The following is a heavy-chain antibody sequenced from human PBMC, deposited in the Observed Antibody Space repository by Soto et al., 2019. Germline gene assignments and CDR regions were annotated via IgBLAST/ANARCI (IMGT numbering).Heavy chain of an antibody. D-gene: IGHD2-21*01. Sequence: SETLSLTCTVSGGSMSSYYWSWIRQPPGKGLEWIGYIYYTGSTKYSPSLESRVTISLDTSKNQFSLRLSSVTAADTAVYYCARDPPDQSIPDYWGQGALVTVSS. V-gene: IGHV4-59*01. CDR3: ARDPPDQSIPDY. CDR2: IYYTGST. CDR1: GGSMSSYY. J-gene: IGHJ4*02.